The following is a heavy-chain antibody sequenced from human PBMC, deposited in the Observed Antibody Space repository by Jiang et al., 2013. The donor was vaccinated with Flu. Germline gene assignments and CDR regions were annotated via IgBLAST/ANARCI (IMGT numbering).Heavy chain of an antibody. Sequence: GPGLVKPSETLSLTCTVSGDSLSSSVYYWGWIRQPPGKGLEWIGSVYYTGSAYYSPSLKSRVTISLDTSKNHFSLTLSSVTAADTAVYYCARLRPVGGTAGDAFDIWGQGTMGHRLF. D-gene: IGHD6-19*01. CDR1: GDSLSSSVYY. V-gene: IGHV4-39*07. J-gene: IGHJ3*02. CDR2: VYYTGSA. CDR3: ARLRPVGGTAGDAFDI.